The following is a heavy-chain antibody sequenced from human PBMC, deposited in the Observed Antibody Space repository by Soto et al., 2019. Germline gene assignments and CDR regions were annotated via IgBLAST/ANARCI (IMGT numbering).Heavy chain of an antibody. CDR3: ARLPGITTLRRDY. J-gene: IGHJ4*02. CDR1: GGSISSSSYY. Sequence: SETLSLTCTVSGGSISSSSYYWGWIRQPPGKGLEWIGSIYYTGSTYYTPSLESRVTISVGTSKNQFSLKLSSVTAADTAVFYCARLPGITTLRRDYWGQGTLVTVS. V-gene: IGHV4-39*01. CDR2: IYYTGST. D-gene: IGHD3-3*01.